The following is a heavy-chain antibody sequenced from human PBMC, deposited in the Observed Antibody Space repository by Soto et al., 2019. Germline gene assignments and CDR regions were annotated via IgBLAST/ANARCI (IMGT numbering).Heavy chain of an antibody. J-gene: IGHJ6*02. V-gene: IGHV3-23*01. Sequence: GGSLRLSCAASGFTFGKFVMRWVRQTPGKGLEWVSTITETGADTYYTDSVKGRFTISRDNSKNTLYLQMTTLRAEDTALYYCTKASSDRNHMEVWGPGTTVTVSS. D-gene: IGHD1-1*01. CDR1: GFTFGKFV. CDR2: ITETGADT. CDR3: TKASSDRNHMEV.